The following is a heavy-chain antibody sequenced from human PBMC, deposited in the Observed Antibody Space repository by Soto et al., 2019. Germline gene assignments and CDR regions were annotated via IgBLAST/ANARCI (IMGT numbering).Heavy chain of an antibody. Sequence: QVQLVESGGGVVQPGRSLRLSCAASGFTFSSYGMHWVRQAPGKGLEWVAVISYDGSNKYYADSVKGRFTISRDNSKNTLYLQMNSLRAEDTAVYYCAKDLLYHDSSGYDDFQHWGQGTLVTVSS. CDR1: GFTFSSYG. CDR3: AKDLLYHDSSGYDDFQH. V-gene: IGHV3-30*18. D-gene: IGHD3-22*01. J-gene: IGHJ1*01. CDR2: ISYDGSNK.